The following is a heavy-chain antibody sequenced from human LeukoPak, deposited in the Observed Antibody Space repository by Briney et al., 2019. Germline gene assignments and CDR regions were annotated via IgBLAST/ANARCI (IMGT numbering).Heavy chain of an antibody. J-gene: IGHJ6*02. Sequence: QPGRSLRLSCAASGFTFSSYAMHWVRQAPGKGLEWVAVISYDGSNKYYADSVKGRFTISRDNAKNSLYLQMNSLRAEDTAVYYCASTVLRFLEWLSPLGMDVWGQGTTVTVSS. CDR3: ASTVLRFLEWLSPLGMDV. CDR2: ISYDGSNK. CDR1: GFTFSSYA. V-gene: IGHV3-30*04. D-gene: IGHD3-3*01.